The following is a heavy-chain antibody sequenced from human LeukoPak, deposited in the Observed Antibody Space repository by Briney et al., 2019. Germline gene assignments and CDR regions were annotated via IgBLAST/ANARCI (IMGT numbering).Heavy chain of an antibody. J-gene: IGHJ4*02. CDR2: IYHSGST. V-gene: IGHV4-30-2*01. CDR3: ARGDDYGDSYFDY. Sequence: SQTLSLTCTVSGGSISSGGYYWSWIRQPPGKGLEWIGYIYHSGSTYYNPSLKSRVTISVDRSKNQFSLKLSSVTAADTAVYYCARGDDYGDSYFDYWGQGTLVTVSS. CDR1: GGSISSGGYY. D-gene: IGHD4-17*01.